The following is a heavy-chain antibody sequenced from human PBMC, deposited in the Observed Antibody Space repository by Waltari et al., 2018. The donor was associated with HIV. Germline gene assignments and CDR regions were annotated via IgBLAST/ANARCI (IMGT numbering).Heavy chain of an antibody. J-gene: IGHJ4*02. CDR3: ARGDTAMVRLDY. CDR2: ISYDGSNK. Sequence: QVQLVESGGGVVQPGRSLRPSCAASGFTFSSYAMHWVRQAPGKGLEWVAVISYDGSNKYYADSVKGRFTISRDNSKNTLYLQMNSLRAEDTAVYYCARGDTAMVRLDYWGQGTLVTVSS. V-gene: IGHV3-30*01. D-gene: IGHD5-18*01. CDR1: GFTFSSYA.